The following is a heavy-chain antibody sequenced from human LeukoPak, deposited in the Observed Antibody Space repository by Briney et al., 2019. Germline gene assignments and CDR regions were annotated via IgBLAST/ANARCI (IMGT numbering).Heavy chain of an antibody. D-gene: IGHD3-16*01. Sequence: SQTLSLTCVIFGDSVSTSSAAWNWIRQSPSRGLEWLGRTYYRSKWYNDYAVSVKSRVSINPDTSKNQFSLQLNSVTPEDTAVYYCARDFHGARAFDIWGQGTMVTVFS. J-gene: IGHJ3*02. CDR3: ARDFHGARAFDI. V-gene: IGHV6-1*01. CDR2: TYYRSKWYN. CDR1: GDSVSTSSAA.